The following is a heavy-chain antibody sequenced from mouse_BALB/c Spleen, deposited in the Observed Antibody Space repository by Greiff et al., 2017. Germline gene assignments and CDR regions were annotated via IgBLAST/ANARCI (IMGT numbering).Heavy chain of an antibody. CDR2: ISSGSSTI. D-gene: IGHD2-2*01. J-gene: IGHJ3*01. CDR1: GFTFSSFG. CDR3: ARWDGYDGEVFAY. V-gene: IGHV5-17*02. Sequence: VQLKQSGGGLVQPGGSRKLSCAASGFTFSSFGMHWVRQAPEKGLEWVAYISSGSSTIYYADTVKGRFTISRDNPKNTLFLQMTSLRSEDTAMYYCARWDGYDGEVFAYWGQGTLVTVSA.